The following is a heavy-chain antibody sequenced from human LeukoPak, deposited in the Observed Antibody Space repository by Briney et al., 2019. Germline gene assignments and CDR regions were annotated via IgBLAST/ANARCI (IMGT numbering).Heavy chain of an antibody. CDR2: IVVGSGNT. D-gene: IGHD3-16*02. J-gene: IGHJ4*02. V-gene: IGHV1-58*01. CDR3: ARDYDYVWGSYRHTPDY. Sequence: GTSVKVSCKASGFTFTSSAVQWVRQARGQRLEWIGWIVVGSGNTNYAQKFQERVTITRDMSTSTAYMELSSLRSDDTAVYYCARDYDYVWGSYRHTPDYWGQGTLVTVSS. CDR1: GFTFTSSA.